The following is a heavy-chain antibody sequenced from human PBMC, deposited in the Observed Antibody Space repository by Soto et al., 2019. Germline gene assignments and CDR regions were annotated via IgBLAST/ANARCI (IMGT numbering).Heavy chain of an antibody. CDR2: IYYSGST. CDR1: GGSISSYY. V-gene: IGHV4-59*01. D-gene: IGHD5-18*01. Sequence: PSETLSLTCTVSGGSISSYYWSWIRQPPGKGLEWIGYIYYSGSTNYNPSLKSRVTISVDTSKNQFSLKLSSVTAADTAVYYCARDGVDTGAFDIWGQGTMVTVSS. CDR3: ARDGVDTGAFDI. J-gene: IGHJ3*02.